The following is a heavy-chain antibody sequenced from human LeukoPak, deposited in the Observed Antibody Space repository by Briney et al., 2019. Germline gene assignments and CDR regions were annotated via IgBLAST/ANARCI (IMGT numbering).Heavy chain of an antibody. CDR1: GFTFSSYG. Sequence: GSLRLSCAAAGFTFSSYGVHWVRQAAGKGRGWGGFIRVDGSNKYYADSVKGRFTISRDNSKNTLYLQMNSLRAEDTAVYYCAKSGDTAMVTQDYYYYYYMDVWGKGTTVTVSS. J-gene: IGHJ6*03. CDR3: AKSGDTAMVTQDYYYYYYMDV. V-gene: IGHV3-30*02. CDR2: IRVDGSNK. D-gene: IGHD5-18*01.